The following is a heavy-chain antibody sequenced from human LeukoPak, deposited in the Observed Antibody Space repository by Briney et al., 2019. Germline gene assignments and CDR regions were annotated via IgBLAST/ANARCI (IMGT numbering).Heavy chain of an antibody. V-gene: IGHV4-34*01. CDR2: INHSGST. Sequence: SETLSLTCTVSGGSISSYYWSWIRQPPGKGLEWIGEINHSGSTKYNPSLKSRVTISVDTSKNQFSLNLSSVTAADTAVYYCARGRGGGNYWGQGTLVTVSS. D-gene: IGHD2-15*01. J-gene: IGHJ4*02. CDR1: GGSISSYY. CDR3: ARGRGGGNY.